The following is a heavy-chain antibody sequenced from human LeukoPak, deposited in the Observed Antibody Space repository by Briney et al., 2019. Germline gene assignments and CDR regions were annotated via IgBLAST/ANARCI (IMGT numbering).Heavy chain of an antibody. CDR1: GYSFTSYW. V-gene: IGHV5-10-1*01. CDR2: IDPSDSYT. D-gene: IGHD3-9*01. CDR3: ARWRYIDQPAGYYYGMDV. Sequence: GESLKISCKGSGYSFTSYWISWVRQMPGKGLEWMGRIDPSDSYTNYSPSFQGHVTISADKSISTAYLQWSSLKASDTAMYYCARWRYIDQPAGYYYGMDVWGKGTTVTVSS. J-gene: IGHJ6*04.